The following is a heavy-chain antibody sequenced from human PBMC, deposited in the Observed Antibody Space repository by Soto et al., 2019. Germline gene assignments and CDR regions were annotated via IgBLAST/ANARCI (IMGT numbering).Heavy chain of an antibody. CDR1: GGSINSSSYY. D-gene: IGHD2-21*01. CDR3: ARDLPYCGGDCYGMDV. Sequence: SETLSLTCTVSGGSINSSSYYWSWIRQHPGKGLEWIGYIYYSGSTYYNPSLKSRVTMSVDTSKNQFSLKLSSVTAADTAVYYCARDLPYCGGDCYGMDVWGPGTTVTVS. CDR2: IYYSGST. J-gene: IGHJ6*02. V-gene: IGHV4-31*03.